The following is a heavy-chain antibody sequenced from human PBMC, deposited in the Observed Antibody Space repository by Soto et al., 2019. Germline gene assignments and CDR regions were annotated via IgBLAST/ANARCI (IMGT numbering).Heavy chain of an antibody. J-gene: IGHJ4*02. CDR3: ARAPYGDPFPFSEY. CDR1: GGSISSYY. Sequence: SETLSLTCTVSGGSISSYYWSWIRQPPGKGLEWIGYIYYSVSTNYNPSLKSRVTISVDTSKNQFSLKLSSVTAADTAVYYCARAPYGDPFPFSEYWGKGTLVSVSS. D-gene: IGHD4-17*01. V-gene: IGHV4-59*01. CDR2: IYYSVST.